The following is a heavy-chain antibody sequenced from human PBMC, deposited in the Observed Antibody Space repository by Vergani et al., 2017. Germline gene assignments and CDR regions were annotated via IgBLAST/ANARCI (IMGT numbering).Heavy chain of an antibody. D-gene: IGHD4-17*01. J-gene: IGHJ4*02. CDR2: ISAYNGNT. V-gene: IGHV1-18*01. Sequence: QVQLVQSGAEVKKPGASVKVSCKASGYTFTSYGISWVRQAPGQGLKWMGGISAYNGNTNYAQNLQGRVTMTTDTSTSTAYMELRRLRSDGTAVYYCARDFNWATVTTVFDYWGQGTLVTGST. CDR1: GYTFTSYG. CDR3: ARDFNWATVTTVFDY.